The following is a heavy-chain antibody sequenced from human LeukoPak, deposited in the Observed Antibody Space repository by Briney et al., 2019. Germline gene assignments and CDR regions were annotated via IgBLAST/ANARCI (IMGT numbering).Heavy chain of an antibody. Sequence: ASVKVSCTASGYTFTGYYIHSVRQAPGQGLEWVGWINPNSGATNYAQKFQGRVTMTRDTSISTAYMELSSLRTDASAVYYCARAPSSAGWVRTYYFDYWGQGTLVTVSS. CDR2: INPNSGAT. CDR3: ARAPSSAGWVRTYYFDY. CDR1: GYTFTGYY. J-gene: IGHJ4*02. D-gene: IGHD3-16*01. V-gene: IGHV1-2*02.